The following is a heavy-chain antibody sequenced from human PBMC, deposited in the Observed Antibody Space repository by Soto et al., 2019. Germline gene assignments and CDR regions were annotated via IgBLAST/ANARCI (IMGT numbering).Heavy chain of an antibody. V-gene: IGHV3-48*01. CDR1: GLTFSSYS. Sequence: EVQLVESGGGLVQPGGSLRLSCAASGLTFSSYSLTWVRQAPGKGLEWVSDISTSSTTRHYADSVTGRFSISRDNAKNPLDLQMNSLRAEDTAGYYCVRGYYFDYWGQGTLVTVSS. D-gene: IGHD3-16*01. CDR2: ISTSSTTR. CDR3: VRGYYFDY. J-gene: IGHJ4*02.